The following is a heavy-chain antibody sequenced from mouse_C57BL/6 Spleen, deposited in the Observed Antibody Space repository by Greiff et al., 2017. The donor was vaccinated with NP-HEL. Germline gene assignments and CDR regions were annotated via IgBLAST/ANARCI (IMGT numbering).Heavy chain of an antibody. CDR3: ARCPFYYGSSYGYFDV. Sequence: VQLQQSGPELVKPGASVKISCKASGYAFSSSWMNWVKQRPGKGLEWIGRIYPGDGDTNYNGKFKGKATLTADKSSSTAYMQLSSLTSEDSAVYFCARCPFYYGSSYGYFDVWGTGTTVTVSS. J-gene: IGHJ1*03. D-gene: IGHD1-1*01. CDR1: GYAFSSSW. V-gene: IGHV1-82*01. CDR2: IYPGDGDT.